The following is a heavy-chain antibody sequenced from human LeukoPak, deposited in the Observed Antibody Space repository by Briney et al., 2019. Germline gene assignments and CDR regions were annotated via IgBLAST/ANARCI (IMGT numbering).Heavy chain of an antibody. Sequence: SVKVSCKASGGTFSSYTISWVRQAPGQGREWMGRIIPILGIANYAQKFQGRVTITADKSTSTAYMELSSLRSEDTAVYYCARGSELARFDYWGQGTLVTVSS. CDR1: GGTFSSYT. J-gene: IGHJ4*02. D-gene: IGHD1-26*01. V-gene: IGHV1-69*02. CDR2: IIPILGIA. CDR3: ARGSELARFDY.